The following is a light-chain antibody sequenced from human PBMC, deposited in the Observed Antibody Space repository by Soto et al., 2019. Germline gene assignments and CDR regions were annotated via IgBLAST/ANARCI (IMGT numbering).Light chain of an antibody. J-gene: IGLJ1*01. CDR1: SSDVGAYNY. V-gene: IGLV2-14*01. CDR2: EVR. Sequence: QSALTQPASVSGSPGQSITISCTGTSSDVGAYNYVSWYQQHPGKAPKLMIYEVRNRPSGVSDRFSGSRSGNTASLTISGLQAEDESDYHCSSYTSGSSHYVFGTGTKLTVL. CDR3: SSYTSGSSHYV.